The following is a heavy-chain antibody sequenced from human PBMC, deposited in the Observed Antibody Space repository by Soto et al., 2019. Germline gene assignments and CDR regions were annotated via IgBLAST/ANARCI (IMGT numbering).Heavy chain of an antibody. J-gene: IGHJ6*02. D-gene: IGHD6-19*01. Sequence: SGPTLVNPTETLTLTCTVSGFSLRNGRMGVSWIRQPPGKALELLARIFSSDEKSYSTSLKRRLTISKDTSKSQVVLTMTKMDPVETATYYCARRGALATTDYYYYGMEVWGQGTTVTVSS. CDR2: IFSSDEK. V-gene: IGHV2-26*01. CDR3: ARRGALATTDYYYYGMEV. CDR1: GFSLRNGRMG.